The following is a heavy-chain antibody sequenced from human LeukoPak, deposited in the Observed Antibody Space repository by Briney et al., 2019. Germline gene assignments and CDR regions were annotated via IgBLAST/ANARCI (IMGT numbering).Heavy chain of an antibody. J-gene: IGHJ4*02. V-gene: IGHV3-30*01. CDR1: GFTFSSYA. CDR3: ATNWNYSMFSFML. Sequence: GRSLRLSCAASGFTFSSYAMHWVRQAPGKGLEWVAVISYDGSNKYYADSVKGRFTISRDNSKNTLYLQMNSLRAEDTAVYYCATNWNYSMFSFMLWGQGTLVTVSS. CDR2: ISYDGSNK. D-gene: IGHD1-7*01.